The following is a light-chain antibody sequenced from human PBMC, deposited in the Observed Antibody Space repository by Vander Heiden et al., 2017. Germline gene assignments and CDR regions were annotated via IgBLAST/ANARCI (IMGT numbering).Light chain of an antibody. CDR3: NSRTPTTHVV. J-gene: IGLJ3*02. CDR2: DVI. Sequence: ALTQPVSVSGSPGQSITISCTGSLNDIGADNYVSWYQQHPGKAPKLIIYDVIYQPSGISDRFSGSKSGNTASLSISGLQPEDEADYYCNSRTPTTHVVFGGGTKVTVL. V-gene: IGLV2-14*01. CDR1: LNDIGADNY.